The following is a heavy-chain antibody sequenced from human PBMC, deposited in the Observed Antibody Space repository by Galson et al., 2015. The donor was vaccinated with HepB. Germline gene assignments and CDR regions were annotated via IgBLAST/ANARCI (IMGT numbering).Heavy chain of an antibody. V-gene: IGHV3-21*06. CDR1: GFTFKIYG. D-gene: IGHD4-23*01. Sequence: SLRLSCAASGFTFKIYGMNWVRQAPGKGLEWVSSISSNPNYIFYADSVRGRFTISRDNAKNSVYLQMNGLRVEDTAVYYCVDGGSKDGGYFQFWGQGTLVTVSS. CDR3: VDGGSKDGGYFQF. CDR2: ISSNPNYI. J-gene: IGHJ4*02.